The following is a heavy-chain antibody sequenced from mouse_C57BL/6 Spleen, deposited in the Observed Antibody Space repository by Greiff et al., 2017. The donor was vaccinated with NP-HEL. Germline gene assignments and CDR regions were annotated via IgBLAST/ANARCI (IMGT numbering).Heavy chain of an antibody. CDR3: AREIIYYGSSYPYWYFDV. D-gene: IGHD1-1*01. CDR1: GFTFSDYG. Sequence: VQLKESGGGLVKPGGSLKLSCAASGFTFSDYGMHWVRQAPEKGLEWVAYISSGSSTIYYADTVKGRFTISRDNAKNTLFLQMTSLRSEDTAMYYCAREIIYYGSSYPYWYFDVWGTGTTVTVSS. V-gene: IGHV5-17*01. CDR2: ISSGSSTI. J-gene: IGHJ1*03.